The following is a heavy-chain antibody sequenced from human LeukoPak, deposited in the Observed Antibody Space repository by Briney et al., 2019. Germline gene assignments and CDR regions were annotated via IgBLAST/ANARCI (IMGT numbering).Heavy chain of an antibody. Sequence: SETLSLTCAVSGGSISSGGYSWRWIRQPPGKGLEWIEYIYHSGSTYYNPSLKSRVTISVDRSKNQFSLKLSSVTAADTAVYYCARVRGLGYCDSSGYLDYWGQGTLVTVSS. CDR1: GGSISSGGYS. CDR3: ARVRGLGYCDSSGYLDY. CDR2: IYHSGST. D-gene: IGHD3-22*01. J-gene: IGHJ4*02. V-gene: IGHV4-30-2*01.